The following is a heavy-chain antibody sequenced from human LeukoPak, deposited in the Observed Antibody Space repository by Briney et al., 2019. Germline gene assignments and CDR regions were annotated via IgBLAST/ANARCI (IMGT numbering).Heavy chain of an antibody. V-gene: IGHV1-46*01. J-gene: IGHJ4*02. D-gene: IGHD4-23*01. CDR2: INPSGGST. Sequence: ASVKVSCKASGYTFTSCYIHWVRQAPGQGLEWMGIINPSGGSTNYAQKFQGRVTMTRDTSTSTVYMELSSLRSEDTAVYYCARDATSFQGVRGNPGAFDYWGQGTLVTVSS. CDR3: ARDATSFQGVRGNPGAFDY. CDR1: GYTFTSCY.